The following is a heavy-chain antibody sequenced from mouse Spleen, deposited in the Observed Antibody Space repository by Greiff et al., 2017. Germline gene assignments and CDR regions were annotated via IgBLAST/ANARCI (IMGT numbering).Heavy chain of an antibody. J-gene: IGHJ2*01. CDR1: GYTFTSYW. D-gene: IGHD2-1*01. V-gene: IGHV1-52*01. Sequence: QVQLQQPGAELVRPGSSVKLSCKASGYTFTSYWMHWVKQRPIQGLEWIGNIDPSDSETHYNQKFKDKATLTVDKSSSTAYMQLSSLTSEDSAVYYCARRGNHEGDYFDYWGQGTTLTVSS. CDR2: IDPSDSET. CDR3: ARRGNHEGDYFDY.